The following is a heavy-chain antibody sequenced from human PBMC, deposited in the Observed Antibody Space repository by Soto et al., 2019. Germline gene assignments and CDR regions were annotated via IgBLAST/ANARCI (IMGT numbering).Heavy chain of an antibody. V-gene: IGHV1-8*01. CDR1: GYTFTSHD. D-gene: IGHD4-17*01. CDR3: ARWGYGDYARFDC. CDR2: MNPNSGNT. J-gene: IGHJ4*02. Sequence: QVQLVQSGAEVKKSGASVKVSCKASGYTFTSHDINWVRQATGQGLEWMGWMNPNSGNTGYEQKFEGRVTMTRNTSISTTYMELSSLRSEDTAEYYGARWGYGDYARFDCWGQGTLVTVSS.